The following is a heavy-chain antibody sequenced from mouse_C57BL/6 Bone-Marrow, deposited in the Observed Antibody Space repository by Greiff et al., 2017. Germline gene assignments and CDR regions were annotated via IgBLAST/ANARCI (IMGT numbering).Heavy chain of an antibody. CDR1: GYTITSYW. CDR3: ARTGNGPFFGY. D-gene: IGHD1-1*01. Sequence: QVQLQQPGAELVKPGASVKLSCTASGYTITSYWMHWVKQRTGQGLEWIGMIHPNSGSTNYNEKVKSKATLTVDKSSSTAYMQLSSLTSEESAGYYGARTGNGPFFGYWGQGTTLTVSS. J-gene: IGHJ2*01. V-gene: IGHV1-64*01. CDR2: IHPNSGST.